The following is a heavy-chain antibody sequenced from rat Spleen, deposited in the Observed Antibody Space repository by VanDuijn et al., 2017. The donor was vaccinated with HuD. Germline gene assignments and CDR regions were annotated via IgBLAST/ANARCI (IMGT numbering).Heavy chain of an antibody. J-gene: IGHJ3*01. D-gene: IGHD1-4*01. CDR2: ISTSGGST. CDR1: GFTFSNYD. V-gene: IGHV5-25*01. CDR3: ARHPPPRLPGYNYEGFAY. Sequence: EVQLVESGGGLVQPGRSLKLSCAASGFTFSNYDMAWVRQAPTKGLEWVASISTSGGSTYYRDSVKGRFTVSRDNAKSTLYLQMDSLRSEDTATYYCARHPPPRLPGYNYEGFAYWGQGTLVTVSS.